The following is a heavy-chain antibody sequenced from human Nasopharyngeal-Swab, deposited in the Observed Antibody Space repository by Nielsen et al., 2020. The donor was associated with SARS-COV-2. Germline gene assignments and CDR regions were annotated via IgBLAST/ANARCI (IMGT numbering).Heavy chain of an antibody. CDR3: TREQPSEDYDYYGMDV. V-gene: IGHV2-70*11. CDR1: GFSLYTRGMC. CDR2: TDWDGDR. D-gene: IGHD1/OR15-1a*01. J-gene: IGHJ6*02. Sequence: SGPTLVKPTETLTLTCTFSGFSLYTRGMCVSWIRQPPGKAPEWLARTDWDGDRYYNPSLKTRLTISRDIAKSQVVLTMTNMAPMDTATYYCTREQPSEDYDYYGMDVWGRGTTVTVSS.